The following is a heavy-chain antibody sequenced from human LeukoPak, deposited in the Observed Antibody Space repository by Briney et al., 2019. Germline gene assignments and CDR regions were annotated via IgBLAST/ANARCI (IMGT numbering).Heavy chain of an antibody. CDR2: INPNSGGT. V-gene: IGHV1-2*02. CDR1: GYTFTGYY. CDR3: ARKGVKEMATIWYAFDI. D-gene: IGHD5-24*01. Sequence: GASVKVPCKASGYTFTGYYMHWVRQAPGQGLEWMGWINPNSGGTNYAQKFQGRVTMTRDTSISTAYMELSRLRSDDTAVYYCARKGVKEMATIWYAFDIWGQGTMVTVSS. J-gene: IGHJ3*02.